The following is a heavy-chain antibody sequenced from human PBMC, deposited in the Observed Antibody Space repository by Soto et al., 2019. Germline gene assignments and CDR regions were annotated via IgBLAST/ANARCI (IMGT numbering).Heavy chain of an antibody. Sequence: GASGKVSCKASGGPYNSFAISWVRQAPGQGLEWIGGIIPVFGTATYAQKFKGRVTITAEESTSTAYMELSSLTSEDTAVYYCARFLGGAGSYYDGQNYNYYNGMDVWGQGTTVTVSS. V-gene: IGHV1-69*13. J-gene: IGHJ6*02. CDR2: IIPVFGTA. CDR3: ARFLGGAGSYYDGQNYNYYNGMDV. CDR1: GGPYNSFA. D-gene: IGHD3-10*01.